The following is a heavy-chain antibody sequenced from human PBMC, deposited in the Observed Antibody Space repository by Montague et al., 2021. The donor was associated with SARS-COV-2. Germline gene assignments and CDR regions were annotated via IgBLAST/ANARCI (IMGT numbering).Heavy chain of an antibody. CDR2: IYSTVIT. V-gene: IGHV4-61*09. J-gene: IGHJ5*02. Sequence: TLSLTCTVSGGSISSASYYWSWIRQPAGKGLGWIGHIYSTVITNYNSSLKSRVTISVDLSKNQFSLKMTSVTAADTAVYYCARDPHDYGWFDPWGQGTLVTVSS. CDR3: ARDPHDYGWFDP. D-gene: IGHD4-17*01. CDR1: GGSISSASYY.